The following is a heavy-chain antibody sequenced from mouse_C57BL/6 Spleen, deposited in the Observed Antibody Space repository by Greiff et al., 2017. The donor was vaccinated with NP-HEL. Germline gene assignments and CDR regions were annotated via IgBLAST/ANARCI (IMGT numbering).Heavy chain of an antibody. CDR3: AREGDYYGSSYWFAY. D-gene: IGHD1-1*01. Sequence: QVQLQQSGAELVKPGASVKLSCKASGYTFTSYWMHWVKQRPGQGLEWIGMIHPNSGSTNYNEKFKSKATLTVDKSSSTAYMQLSSLTSEDSAVYYCAREGDYYGSSYWFAYWGQGTLVTVSA. CDR2: IHPNSGST. V-gene: IGHV1-64*01. CDR1: GYTFTSYW. J-gene: IGHJ3*01.